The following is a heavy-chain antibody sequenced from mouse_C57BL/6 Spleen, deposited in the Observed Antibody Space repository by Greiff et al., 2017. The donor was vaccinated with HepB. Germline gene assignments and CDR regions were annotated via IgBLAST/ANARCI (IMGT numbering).Heavy chain of an antibody. J-gene: IGHJ2*01. CDR1: GFSLTSYG. V-gene: IGHV2-4*01. Sequence: VQLKESGPGLVQPSQSLSITCTVSGFSLTSYGVHWVRQPPGKGLEWLGVIWSGGSTDYNAAFISRLSISKDNSKSQVFFKMNSLQADDTAIYYCAKNGGGYDEGCFDYWGQGTTLTVSS. CDR2: IWSGGST. D-gene: IGHD2-2*01. CDR3: AKNGGGYDEGCFDY.